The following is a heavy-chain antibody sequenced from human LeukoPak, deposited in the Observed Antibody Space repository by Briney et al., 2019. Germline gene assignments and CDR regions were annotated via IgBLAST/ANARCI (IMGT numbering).Heavy chain of an antibody. V-gene: IGHV4-59*01. CDR3: AREMAGTSVFDY. CDR1: GGSISSYY. D-gene: IGHD6-19*01. Sequence: SETLSLTGTVSGGSISSYYWSWIRQPPGKGLEWIGYIYHSGSTSYNPSLKTRVTISIDTSKNHFSLRLTSVTAAATAVYYCAREMAGTSVFDYWGQGTLVTVSS. CDR2: IYHSGST. J-gene: IGHJ4*02.